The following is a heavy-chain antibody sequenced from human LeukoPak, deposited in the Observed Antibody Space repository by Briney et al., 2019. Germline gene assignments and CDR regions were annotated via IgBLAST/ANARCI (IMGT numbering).Heavy chain of an antibody. V-gene: IGHV3-21*01. CDR2: ISTSNGYI. CDR3: AGHSVAGAY. D-gene: IGHD6-19*01. Sequence: GGSLRLSCAASGFTFSSYGMSWVRQAPGKGLEWVSSISTSNGYIYYADSVKGRFTISRDDAKSSLYLQMNSLTAEDTAVYYCAGHSVAGAYWGQGTLVTVSS. CDR1: GFTFSSYG. J-gene: IGHJ4*02.